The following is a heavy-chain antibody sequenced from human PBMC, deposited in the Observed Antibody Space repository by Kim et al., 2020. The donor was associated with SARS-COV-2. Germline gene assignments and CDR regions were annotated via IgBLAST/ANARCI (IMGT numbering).Heavy chain of an antibody. CDR1: GFTFSDYY. J-gene: IGHJ6*02. Sequence: GGSLRLSCAASGFTFSDYYMSWIRQAPGKGLEWVSYISSSSSYTNYADSVKGRFTISRDNAKNSLYLQMNSLRAEDTAVYYCARDTSSYYDFWSGYYKYYYYYGMDVWGQGTTVTVSS. V-gene: IGHV3-11*05. D-gene: IGHD3-3*01. CDR3: ARDTSSYYDFWSGYYKYYYYYGMDV. CDR2: ISSSSSYT.